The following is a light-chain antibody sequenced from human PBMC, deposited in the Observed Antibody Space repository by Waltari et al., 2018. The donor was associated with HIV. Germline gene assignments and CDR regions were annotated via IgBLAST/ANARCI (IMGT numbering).Light chain of an antibody. Sequence: QSVLTQPPSASAAPRQKVTISCSGSSSNIGNNDESWYQHLPGTAPKLLIYENNKRPSGIPDRFSGSQSGTSATLGIAGLQTGDEADYYCGTWDSSLSAVVFGGGTKLTVL. J-gene: IGLJ2*01. V-gene: IGLV1-51*02. CDR3: GTWDSSLSAVV. CDR1: SSNIGNND. CDR2: ENN.